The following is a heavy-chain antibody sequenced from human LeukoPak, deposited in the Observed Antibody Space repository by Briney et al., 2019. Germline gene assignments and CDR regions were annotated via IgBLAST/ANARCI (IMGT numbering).Heavy chain of an antibody. V-gene: IGHV4-59*12. CDR1: GGSISSYY. D-gene: IGHD3-22*01. J-gene: IGHJ4*02. CDR2: IYYSGST. Sequence: PSETLSLTCTVSGGSISSYYWSWIRQPPGKGLEWIGYIYYSGSTNYNPSLKSRVTISVDTSKNQFSLKLSSVTAADTAVYYCARGGEGYYYDSSGYYTASPSYYFDYWGQGTLVTVSS. CDR3: ARGGEGYYYDSSGYYTASPSYYFDY.